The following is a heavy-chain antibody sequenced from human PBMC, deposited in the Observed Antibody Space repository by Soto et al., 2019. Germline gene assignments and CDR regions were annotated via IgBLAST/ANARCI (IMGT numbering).Heavy chain of an antibody. J-gene: IGHJ3*02. CDR3: ASGLRMATPRGDDAFDI. CDR1: GGSISSGGYY. V-gene: IGHV4-31*03. Sequence: SETLSLTCTVSGGSISSGGYYWSWIRQHPGKGLEWIGYIYYSGSTYYNPSLKSRVTISVDTSKNQFSLKLSSVTAADTAVYYCASGLRMATPRGDDAFDIWSQGTMVTVSS. D-gene: IGHD5-12*01. CDR2: IYYSGST.